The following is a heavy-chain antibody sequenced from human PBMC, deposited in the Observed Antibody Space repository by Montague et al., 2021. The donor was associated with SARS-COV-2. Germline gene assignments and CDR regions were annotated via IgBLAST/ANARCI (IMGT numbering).Heavy chain of an antibody. V-gene: IGHV3-23*01. CDR3: ARDHERVGWPLDS. D-gene: IGHD2-2*01. J-gene: IGHJ5*01. CDR1: GFVFHDYA. CDR2: ISGSGGGT. Sequence: SLRLSCAASGFVFHDYAINWIRQAPGKALEWVSAISGSGGGTYYAESVKGRFATSRDTSKNTVFLQMDSLRVEDTALYFCARDHERVGWPLDSWGQGTLVIVSP.